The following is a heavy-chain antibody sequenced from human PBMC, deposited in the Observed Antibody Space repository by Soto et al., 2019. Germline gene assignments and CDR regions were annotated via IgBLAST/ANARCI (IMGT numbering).Heavy chain of an antibody. CDR1: GFTFDDYA. CDR2: LSWNSGII. V-gene: IGHV3-9*01. CDR3: AKDYCSGGSCYAVSVPIDFFYMDG. Sequence: EVQLVESGGGLVQPGRSLRLSCAASGFTFDDYAMHWVRQAPGKGLEWVPGLSWNSGIIGYADSVKGRFTICRDNAKNCLYLQMNSLRAEETALYYCAKDYCSGGSCYAVSVPIDFFYMDGLGKGTTVTVSS. J-gene: IGHJ6*03. D-gene: IGHD2-15*01.